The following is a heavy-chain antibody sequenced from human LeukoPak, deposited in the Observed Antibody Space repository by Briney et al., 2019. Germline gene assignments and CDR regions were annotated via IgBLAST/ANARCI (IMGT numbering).Heavy chain of an antibody. CDR1: GYTFTSSG. V-gene: IGHV1-18*01. CDR2: ISAYNGNT. Sequence: ASMKVSCKAFGYTFTSSGVSWLRQAPGQGLEWMGWISAYNGNTNYAQNLQGRVTMTTDTSTSTAYLELRSLRSDDTAVYYCARGAYCGGDCSSSDAFDIWGQGTMVSVSS. D-gene: IGHD2-21*02. CDR3: ARGAYCGGDCSSSDAFDI. J-gene: IGHJ3*02.